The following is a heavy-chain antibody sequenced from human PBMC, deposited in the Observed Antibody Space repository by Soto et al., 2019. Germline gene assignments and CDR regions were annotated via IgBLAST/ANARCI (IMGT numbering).Heavy chain of an antibody. CDR1: GFTFSNYA. V-gene: IGHV3-23*01. Sequence: GGSLRLSCVGSGFTFSNYAMSWVRQAPGKGLEWVSGIRGRDGSTYYADSVKGRFTISRDNSKNTLYLQMNSLRAEDTAVYYYAKDLNANFWSGYYGYFDHWGQGTLVTVSS. J-gene: IGHJ4*02. CDR2: IRGRDGST. D-gene: IGHD3-3*01. CDR3: AKDLNANFWSGYYGYFDH.